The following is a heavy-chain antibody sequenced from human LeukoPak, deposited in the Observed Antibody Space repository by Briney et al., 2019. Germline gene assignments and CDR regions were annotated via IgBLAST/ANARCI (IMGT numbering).Heavy chain of an antibody. CDR1: GFTFSNYE. CDR2: ISSSGSTI. J-gene: IGHJ4*02. CDR3: ARGRRGPIAGAVNFDY. D-gene: IGHD6-19*01. V-gene: IGHV3-48*03. Sequence: GGSLRLSCAASGFTFSNYEMNWVRQAPGKGLEWVSYISSSGSTIYYADSVKGRSAISRDNAKKSLYLQMNSQRAEDTAVYYCARGRRGPIAGAVNFDYWGQGILVTVSS.